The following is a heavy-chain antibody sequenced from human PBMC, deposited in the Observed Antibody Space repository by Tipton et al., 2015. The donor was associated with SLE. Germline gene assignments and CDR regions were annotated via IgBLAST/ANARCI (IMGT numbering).Heavy chain of an antibody. V-gene: IGHV1-3*01. J-gene: IGHJ6*02. CDR1: GYTFTTYA. CDR3: ARELVQGVYEINYYYYYGMDV. D-gene: IGHD3-10*01. Sequence: QVQLVQSGPEVKKPGASVKISCKTYGYTFTTYALHWVRQAPGQSLEWMGWFNAGNGNTKYSQKFEGRVTITRDTSASTAYMELRSLRSDDTAVYYCARELVQGVYEINYYYYYGMDVWGQGTTVTVSS. CDR2: FNAGNGNT.